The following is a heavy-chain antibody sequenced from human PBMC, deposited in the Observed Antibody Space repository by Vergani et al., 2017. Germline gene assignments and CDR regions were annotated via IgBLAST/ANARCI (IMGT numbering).Heavy chain of an antibody. D-gene: IGHD2-15*01. J-gene: IGHJ4*02. CDR2: INHSGST. V-gene: IGHV4-34*01. CDR3: ARDTVAALLDY. CDR1: GGSFSGYY. Sequence: QVQLQQWGAGLLKPSETLSLTCAVYGGSFSGYYWSWIRQPPGKGLEWIGEINHSGSTNYNPSLKSRVTISVDTSKNQFSLKLSSVTAADTAVYYCARDTVAALLDYWGQGTLVTVSS.